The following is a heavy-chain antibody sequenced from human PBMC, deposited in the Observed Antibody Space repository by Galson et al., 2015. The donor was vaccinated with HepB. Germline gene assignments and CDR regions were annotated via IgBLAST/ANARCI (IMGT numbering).Heavy chain of an antibody. CDR2: IGSSGSTT. D-gene: IGHD3-16*01. V-gene: IGHV3-23*01. CDR3: RKLGGGPDY. J-gene: IGHJ4*02. Sequence: SLRLSCAASGFTFSSSGMSWVRQAPGKGLEWVSSIGSSGSTTYYADSVKGRFTISRDNPRTTVFLQMNSLRGDDTAIYYCRKLGGGPDYWGQGVLVTVSS. CDR1: GFTFSSSG.